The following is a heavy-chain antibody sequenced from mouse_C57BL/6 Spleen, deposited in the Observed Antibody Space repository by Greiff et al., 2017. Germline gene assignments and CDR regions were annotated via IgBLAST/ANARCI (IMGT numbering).Heavy chain of an antibody. CDR3: TRRGTYYSNSYDY. V-gene: IGHV1-15*01. D-gene: IGHD2-5*01. CDR2: IDPETGGT. J-gene: IGHJ2*01. Sequence: QVQLKESGAELVRPGASVTLSCKASGYTFTDYEMHWVKQTPVHGLEWIGAIDPETGGTAYNQKFKGKAILTADKSSSTAYMELRSLTSEDSAVYYCTRRGTYYSNSYDYWGQGTTLTVSS. CDR1: GYTFTDYE.